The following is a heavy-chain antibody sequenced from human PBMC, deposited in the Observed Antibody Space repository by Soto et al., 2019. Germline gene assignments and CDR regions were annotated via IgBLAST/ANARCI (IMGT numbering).Heavy chain of an antibody. J-gene: IGHJ5*02. Sequence: QVQLQESGAGLVKPSQTLSLTCTVSGGSISSGGYYWSWIRQHPGKGLEWIGYISYSGSTYYNPFLKSRVTISVDTSKNQFSRKLSSVTAADTAVYYCARDQRSWYNWFDPWGQGTLVTVSS. CDR2: ISYSGST. CDR1: GGSISSGGYY. V-gene: IGHV4-31*03. CDR3: ARDQRSWYNWFDP. D-gene: IGHD6-13*01.